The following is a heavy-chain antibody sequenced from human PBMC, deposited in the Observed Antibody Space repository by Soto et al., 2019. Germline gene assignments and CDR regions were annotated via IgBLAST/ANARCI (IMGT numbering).Heavy chain of an antibody. V-gene: IGHV3-30-3*01. CDR3: ARDGVGVVPAAIRFDY. D-gene: IGHD2-2*01. Sequence: QVQLVESGGGVVQPGRSLRLSCATSGFTFSSYAIHWVRQAPGNGLEWVAVISYDGSNKNYADYVKGRFTISRDNSKKTVDLQMNSLRAEDTSVDYCARDGVGVVPAAIRFDYWGQGTLVTVSS. CDR1: GFTFSSYA. J-gene: IGHJ4*02. CDR2: ISYDGSNK.